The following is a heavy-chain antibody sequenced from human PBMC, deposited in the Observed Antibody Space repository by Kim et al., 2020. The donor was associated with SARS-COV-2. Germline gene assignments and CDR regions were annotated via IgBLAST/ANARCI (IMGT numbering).Heavy chain of an antibody. CDR1: GYTFTSYA. V-gene: IGHV1-3*01. D-gene: IGHD3-16*01. CDR2: INAGNGNT. J-gene: IGHJ4*02. CDR3: ARAWGAMETRRRYFDY. Sequence: ASVKVSCKASGYTFTSYAMHWVRQAPGQRLEWMGWINAGNGNTKYSQKFQGRVTITRDTSASTAYMELSSLRSEDTAVYYCARAWGAMETRRRYFDYWGQGTLVTVSS.